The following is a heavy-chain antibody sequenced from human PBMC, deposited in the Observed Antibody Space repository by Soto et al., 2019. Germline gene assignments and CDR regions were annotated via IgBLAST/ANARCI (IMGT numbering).Heavy chain of an antibody. CDR1: GFIFTSYW. J-gene: IGHJ4*02. CDR3: ARNTSGGWSYPCGF. Sequence: GESLKISCKASGFIFTSYWLSWVCQMPGKGLEWMGMLNPKDSFANYSPSFRGHATISPNPSVTTASLKWSRPKSSDTAIYYCARNTSGGWSYPCGFWGQGTLGTV. V-gene: IGHV5-10-1*01. D-gene: IGHD6-19*01. CDR2: LNPKDSFA.